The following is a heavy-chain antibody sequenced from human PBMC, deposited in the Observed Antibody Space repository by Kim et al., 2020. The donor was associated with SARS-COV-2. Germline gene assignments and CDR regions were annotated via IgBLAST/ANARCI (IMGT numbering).Heavy chain of an antibody. Sequence: SVKVSCKASGFTFIGSAMQWVRQARGQRLEWIGWIVVANGNTNYAEKFQERVTITSDMSTRTTYMELSSLRSEDTAVYYCAAVRDCSVGGCYYDGLSWFDPWGQGTLVTVSS. D-gene: IGHD2-21*01. J-gene: IGHJ5*02. CDR3: AAVRDCSVGGCYYDGLSWFDP. V-gene: IGHV1-58*02. CDR1: GFTFIGSA. CDR2: IVVANGNT.